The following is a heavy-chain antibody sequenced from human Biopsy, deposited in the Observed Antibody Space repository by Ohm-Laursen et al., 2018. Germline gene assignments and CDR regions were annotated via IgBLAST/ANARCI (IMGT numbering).Heavy chain of an antibody. D-gene: IGHD3-9*01. V-gene: IGHV4-31*11. Sequence: TLSLTCGVSGASVKTSGYFWAWIRQRPGKGLEWIGYISYNERTHYNPSLTSRLAISFDTSNNRISLQLRSVSVADTAAYYCVREPKTGTAEAWYFDLWGRGSPVTDPS. CDR3: VREPKTGTAEAWYFDL. J-gene: IGHJ2*01. CDR1: GASVKTSGYF. CDR2: ISYNERT.